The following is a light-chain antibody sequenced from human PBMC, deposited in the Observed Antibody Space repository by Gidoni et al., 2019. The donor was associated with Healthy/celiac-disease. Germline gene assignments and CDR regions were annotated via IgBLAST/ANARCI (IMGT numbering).Light chain of an antibody. CDR3: MQSKQLPPFT. Sequence: DIAMTHSSLSPSVTPGQPPSISSKSSQSLLHGDGKTYLYWYMQKPGRPPQLLIYEVSNRFPGVPDRFSGSGSVTDFTLKISRVEAEDVGVYYCMQSKQLPPFTFGPGTKVDIK. V-gene: IGKV2D-29*01. CDR2: EVS. J-gene: IGKJ3*01. CDR1: QSLLHGDGKTY.